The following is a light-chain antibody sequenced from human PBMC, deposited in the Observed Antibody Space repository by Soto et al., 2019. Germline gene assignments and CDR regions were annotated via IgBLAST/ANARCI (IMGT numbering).Light chain of an antibody. J-gene: IGLJ2*01. CDR2: DVS. CDR1: SSDVGVYPY. CDR3: SSYTGTNKEF. V-gene: IGLV2-14*03. Sequence: QSALTQPASVSGSPGQSITISCTGTSSDVGVYPYVSWYQQHPGKAPKLMIYDVSTRPSGVSDRFSGSKSGNTASLTISGLQAEDEADYYCSSYTGTNKEFFGGGTKLTVL.